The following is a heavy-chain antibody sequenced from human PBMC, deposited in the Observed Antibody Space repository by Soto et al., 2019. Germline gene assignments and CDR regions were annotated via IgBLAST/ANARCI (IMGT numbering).Heavy chain of an antibody. CDR2: IIPIFGTA. D-gene: IGHD3-22*01. CDR1: GGTFSSYA. V-gene: IGHV1-69*13. Sequence: SVKVSFKASGGTFSSYAISWVRQAPGQGLEWMGGIIPIFGTANYAQKFQGRVTITADESTSTAYMELSSLRSEDTAVYYCARESRVVVASNDAFDIWGQGTMVTVSS. J-gene: IGHJ3*02. CDR3: ARESRVVVASNDAFDI.